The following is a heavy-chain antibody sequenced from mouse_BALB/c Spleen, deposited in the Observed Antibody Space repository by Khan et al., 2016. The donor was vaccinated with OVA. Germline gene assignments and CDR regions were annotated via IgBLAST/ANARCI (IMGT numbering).Heavy chain of an antibody. CDR2: ISYSGST. D-gene: IGHD2-2*01. J-gene: IGHJ2*01. CDR1: GYSITSDYA. V-gene: IGHV3-2*02. Sequence: EVQLQESGPGLVKPSQSLSLTCTVTGYSITSDYAWNWIRQFPGNKLEWMGYISYSGSTSYHPSLKSRISITRDTSKNQFFLQLNSVTTEDTATYYCARSIYYGYAYLDYWGQGTTLTVSS. CDR3: ARSIYYGYAYLDY.